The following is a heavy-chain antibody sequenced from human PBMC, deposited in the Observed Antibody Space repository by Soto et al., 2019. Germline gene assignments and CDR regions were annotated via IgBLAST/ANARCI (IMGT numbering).Heavy chain of an antibody. J-gene: IGHJ4*02. CDR3: AKPRQITSLVPYYFDL. V-gene: IGHV3-30*18. CDR1: GFTFSSYG. CDR2: ISYDGSNK. D-gene: IGHD6-13*01. Sequence: QVQLVESGGGVVQPGRSLRLSCAASGFTFSSYGMHWVRQAPGKGLEWVAVISYDGSNKYYADSVKGRFTISRDNSKNTLYLRMNSLRAEDTAVYYCAKPRQITSLVPYYFDLCGQGTLVTVSS.